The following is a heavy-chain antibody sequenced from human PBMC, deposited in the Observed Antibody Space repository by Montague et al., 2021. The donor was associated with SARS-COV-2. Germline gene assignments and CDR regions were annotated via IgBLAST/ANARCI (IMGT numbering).Heavy chain of an antibody. J-gene: IGHJ4*02. CDR1: GFTFDDYG. D-gene: IGHD6-13*01. CDR2: INWNGGST. V-gene: IGHV3-20*04. Sequence: SLRLSCAASGFTFDDYGMSWVRQAPGKGLEWVSGINWNGGSTGYADSXXGRFTISRDNAKNSLYLQMNSLRAEDTALYYCASGYSSSWDIFDYWGQGTLVTVSS. CDR3: ASGYSSSWDIFDY.